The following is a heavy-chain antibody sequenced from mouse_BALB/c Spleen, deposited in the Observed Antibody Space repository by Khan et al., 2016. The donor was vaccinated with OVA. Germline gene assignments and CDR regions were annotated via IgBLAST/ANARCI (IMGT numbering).Heavy chain of an antibody. J-gene: IGHJ3*01. CDR1: GYSFTSYY. Sequence: VQLKESGPELMKPGASVKISCKTSGYSFTSYYIHWLLQSHGKSLEWIGYIDPFSGGTTYNQKFKGKATLTVAKSHSTAYIHLSNLTATDSDFYYCTRHDYVDWFTYWGQGTLVTVSA. D-gene: IGHD2-4*01. CDR2: IDPFSGGT. V-gene: IGHV1S135*01. CDR3: TRHDYVDWFTY.